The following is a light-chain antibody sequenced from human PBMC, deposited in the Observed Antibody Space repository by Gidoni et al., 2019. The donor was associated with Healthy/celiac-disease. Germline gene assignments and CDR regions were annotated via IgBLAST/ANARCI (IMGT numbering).Light chain of an antibody. CDR2: GAS. CDR3: QQYGSSSQT. V-gene: IGKV3-20*01. CDR1: QSVSSSY. J-gene: IGKJ1*01. Sequence: EIVLTQSPGTLSLSPGERATLSCRASQSVSSSYLAWYQQKHGQAPRLLIYGASSRATGIPDRFSGSGSGTDFTLTISRLEPEDFAVYYCQQYGSSSQTFGQGTKVEIK.